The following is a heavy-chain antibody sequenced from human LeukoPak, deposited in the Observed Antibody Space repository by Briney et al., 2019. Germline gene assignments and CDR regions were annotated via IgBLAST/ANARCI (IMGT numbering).Heavy chain of an antibody. CDR1: GYTFNGFY. CDR3: ARWMATVTTPDY. J-gene: IGHJ4*02. V-gene: IGHV1-2*02. CDR2: INPNSGGT. D-gene: IGHD4-11*01. Sequence: ASVKVSCKASGYTFNGFYLHWVRQAPGQGLEWMGWINPNSGGTNYAQKFQGRVTMTRDTSISTAYVELSRLRSDDTAVYYCARWMATVTTPDYWGQGTLVTVSS.